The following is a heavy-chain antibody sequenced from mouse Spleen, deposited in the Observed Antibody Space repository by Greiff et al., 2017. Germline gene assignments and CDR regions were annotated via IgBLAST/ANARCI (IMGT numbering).Heavy chain of an antibody. J-gene: IGHJ2*01. Sequence: VQLQQPGTELVKPGASVKLSCKASGYTFTSYWMHWVKQRPGQGLEWIGEIAPSDSYTNYNQNFKGKATLTLDKSSNTAYMQLSSLTSEDSAVYYCARSKDNWEDFWGQGTTLTVSS. CDR2: IAPSDSYT. CDR1: GYTFTSYW. D-gene: IGHD4-1*01. CDR3: ARSKDNWEDF. V-gene: IGHV1-69*02.